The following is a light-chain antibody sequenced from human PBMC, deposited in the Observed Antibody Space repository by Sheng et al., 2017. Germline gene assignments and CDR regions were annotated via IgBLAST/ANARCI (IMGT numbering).Light chain of an antibody. J-gene: IGLJ1*01. V-gene: IGLV1-44*01. CDR3: AAWDGNMNACV. Sequence: QSVLTQPPSASGTPGQRVTISCSGSSSNIGSQSVSWYQQLPGKVPKLFIHSNHQRPSGVPDRFSGSKSGTSASLVISGLQSEDEADYFCAAWDGNMNACVFGGGTKVSVL. CDR1: SSNIGSQS. CDR2: SNH.